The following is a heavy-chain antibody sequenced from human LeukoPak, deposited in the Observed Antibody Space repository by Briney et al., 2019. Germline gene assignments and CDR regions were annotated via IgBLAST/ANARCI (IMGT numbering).Heavy chain of an antibody. CDR3: ARGPGVKGRSSSPDY. Sequence: GGSLRLSCAASGFTFSSYSMNWVRQAPGKGLEWVSYISSSSGTIYDADSVKGRFTISRDNAKNSVYLQMNSLRAEDTAVHYCARGPGVKGRSSSPDYWGLGTLVTVSS. CDR1: GFTFSSYS. D-gene: IGHD6-13*01. J-gene: IGHJ4*02. V-gene: IGHV3-48*01. CDR2: ISSSSGTI.